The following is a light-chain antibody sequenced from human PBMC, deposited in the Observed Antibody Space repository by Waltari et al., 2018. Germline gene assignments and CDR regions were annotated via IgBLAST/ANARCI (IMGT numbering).Light chain of an antibody. CDR1: QSISSY. V-gene: IGKV1-39*01. J-gene: IGKJ1*01. Sequence: DIQMTQSPSSLSASVGDRVTITCRASQSISSYLNWYKQKPGKAPKLLIYAASSSQSGVPSRFSGSGSGTDFTLTISSLQPEDFATYYCQQSYSTPWTFGQGTKVEIK. CDR3: QQSYSTPWT. CDR2: AAS.